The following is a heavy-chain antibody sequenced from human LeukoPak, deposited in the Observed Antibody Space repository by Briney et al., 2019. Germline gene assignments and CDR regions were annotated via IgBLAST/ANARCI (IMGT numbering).Heavy chain of an antibody. J-gene: IGHJ6*03. Sequence: SHTLSLTFAISGDSVSSNSAAWNWIRQSPSRGLEWLGRTYYRSRWCNDYAVSVKSRITINSDTSKNQFSLQLNSVTPEDTAVYYCARERLGWGAHIAVVVAATGTRADYYYMDVWGKGTTVTVSS. V-gene: IGHV6-1*01. D-gene: IGHD2-15*01. CDR3: ARERLGWGAHIAVVVAATGTRADYYYMDV. CDR1: GDSVSSNSAA. CDR2: TYYRSRWCN.